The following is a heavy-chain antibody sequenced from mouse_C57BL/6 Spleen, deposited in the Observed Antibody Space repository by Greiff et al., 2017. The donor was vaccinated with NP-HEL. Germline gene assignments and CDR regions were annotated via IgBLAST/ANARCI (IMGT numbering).Heavy chain of an antibody. CDR3: ARVLWLRRDYFDY. CDR2: INPNNGGT. CDR1: GYTFTDYY. Sequence: VQLQQSGPELVKPGASVKISCKASGYTFTDYYMNWVKQSHGKSLEWIGDINPNNGGTSYNQKFKGKATLTVDKSSSTAYMELRSLTSEDSAVYYCARVLWLRRDYFDYWGQGTTLTVSS. V-gene: IGHV1-26*01. J-gene: IGHJ2*01. D-gene: IGHD2-2*01.